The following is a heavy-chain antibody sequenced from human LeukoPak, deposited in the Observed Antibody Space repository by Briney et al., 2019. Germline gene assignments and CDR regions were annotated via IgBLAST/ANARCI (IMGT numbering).Heavy chain of an antibody. D-gene: IGHD3-10*01. J-gene: IGHJ4*02. CDR2: IRSKVNSYAT. CDR1: GSTFSGSA. V-gene: IGHV3-73*01. CDR3: IEYYYDSGTPRDLFG. Sequence: GGSLRLSCAASGSTFSGSAMHWVRQASGKGLEWVGRIRSKVNSYATAYAASVKGRFTVSRDDSKNMAYLQMDSLRTEDTAVYYCIEYYYDSGTPRDLFGWGQGALVTVSS.